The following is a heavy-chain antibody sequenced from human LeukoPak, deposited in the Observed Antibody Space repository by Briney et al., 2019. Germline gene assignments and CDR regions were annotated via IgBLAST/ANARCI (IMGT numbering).Heavy chain of an antibody. CDR2: IWYDGSNK. D-gene: IGHD6-13*01. CDR3: AREPSIAAAGLDY. CDR1: GFTFSSYG. J-gene: IGHJ4*02. Sequence: GGSLRLSCAAPGFTFSSYGMHRVRQAPGKGLEWVAVIWYDGSNKYYADSVKGRFTISRDNSKNTLYLQMNSLRAEDTAVYYCAREPSIAAAGLDYWGQGTLVTVSS. V-gene: IGHV3-33*01.